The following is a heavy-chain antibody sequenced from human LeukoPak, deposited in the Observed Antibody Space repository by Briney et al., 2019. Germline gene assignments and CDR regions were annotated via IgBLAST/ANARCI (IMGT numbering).Heavy chain of an antibody. V-gene: IGHV3-33*01. CDR3: ARRGGGSSRMDV. J-gene: IGHJ6*02. D-gene: IGHD3-10*01. CDR1: GFTFNTYA. Sequence: GGSLRLSCAASGFTFNTYAMNWVRQAPGKGLEWVAVIWYDGSNEYYADSVKGRFTISRDNSKNTLYLQMNSLRAEDSAVYYCARRGGGSSRMDVWGQGTTVTVSS. CDR2: IWYDGSNE.